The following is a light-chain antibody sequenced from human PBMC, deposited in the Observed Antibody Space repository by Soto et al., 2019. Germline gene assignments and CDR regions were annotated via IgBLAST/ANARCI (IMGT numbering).Light chain of an antibody. Sequence: EIVLTQSPATLSLSPGERATLSCRASQSVNSYLAWYQHKPGQAPRLLIYGASNRATGIPARFSGSGSGTDLTLTISSLEPEVFAVYYCQQRSNWPPLTFGQGTRLEIK. CDR3: QQRSNWPPLT. V-gene: IGKV3-11*01. J-gene: IGKJ5*01. CDR1: QSVNSY. CDR2: GAS.